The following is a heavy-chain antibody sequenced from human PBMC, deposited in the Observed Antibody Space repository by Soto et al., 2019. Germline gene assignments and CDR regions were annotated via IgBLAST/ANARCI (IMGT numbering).Heavy chain of an antibody. Sequence: KASETLSLTCTVSGGSISSSSYYWGWIRQPPGKGLEWIGSIYYSGSTYYNPSLKSRVTISVDTSKNQFSLKLSSVTAADTAVYYCARARSVGASHYFDYWGQGTLVTVSS. J-gene: IGHJ4*02. D-gene: IGHD1-26*01. CDR3: ARARSVGASHYFDY. V-gene: IGHV4-39*01. CDR2: IYYSGST. CDR1: GGSISSSSYY.